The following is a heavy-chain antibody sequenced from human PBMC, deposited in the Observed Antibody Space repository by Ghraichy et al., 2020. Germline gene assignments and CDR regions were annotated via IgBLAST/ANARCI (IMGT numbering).Heavy chain of an antibody. CDR2: ISAYNGNT. CDR3: ARDYSGPALVYYYGSGIRRRFDY. CDR1: GYTFTSYG. V-gene: IGHV1-18*04. J-gene: IGHJ4*02. Sequence: ASVKVSCKASGYTFTSYGISWVRQAPGQGLEWMGWISAYNGNTNYAQKLQGRVTMTTDTSTSTAYMELRSLRSDDTAVYYCARDYSGPALVYYYGSGIRRRFDYWGQGTLVTVSS. D-gene: IGHD3-10*01.